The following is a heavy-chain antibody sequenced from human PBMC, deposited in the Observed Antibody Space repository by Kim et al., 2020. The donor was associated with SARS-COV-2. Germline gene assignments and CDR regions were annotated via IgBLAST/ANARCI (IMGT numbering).Heavy chain of an antibody. V-gene: IGHV3-23*01. CDR2: ISDSGVAT. CDR1: GFTFSNYA. CDR3: EATDY. Sequence: GGSLRLSCAASGFTFSNYAMSWARQAPGKGLEWVSTISDSGVATHYADSVKGRFTISRANSKSTLFLQMSSLRAEDTALYYCEATDYWGQGALVTVSS. J-gene: IGHJ4*02.